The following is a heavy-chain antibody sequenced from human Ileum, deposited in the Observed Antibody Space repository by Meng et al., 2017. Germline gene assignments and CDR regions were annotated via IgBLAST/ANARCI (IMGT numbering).Heavy chain of an antibody. Sequence: VQLHESGPGLVKPSETLSLTCTVSGGSISGFYWSWIRQPPGQGLEWIGFISYSGTTNYNPSLKSRVTISVDTSKNQFSLKLSSVTAADTAVYYCARFRSGSYSDYWGQGTLVTVSS. J-gene: IGHJ4*02. CDR3: ARFRSGSYSDY. CDR1: GGSISGFY. D-gene: IGHD1-26*01. CDR2: ISYSGTT. V-gene: IGHV4-59*01.